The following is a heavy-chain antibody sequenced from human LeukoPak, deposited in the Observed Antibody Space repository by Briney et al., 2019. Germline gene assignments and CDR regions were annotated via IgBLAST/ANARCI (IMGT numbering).Heavy chain of an antibody. V-gene: IGHV4-61*01. CDR1: GGSVSSGSSY. J-gene: IGHJ5*02. D-gene: IGHD3-16*01. Sequence: SETLSLTCVISGGSVSSGSSYWSWIRQPPGKGLEWIGYMYYSGNTYYNPSLKSRVTISVDTSKNQFSLKLNSVTAADTAVYYCARHYGPWGQGTLVTVSS. CDR3: ARHYGP. CDR2: MYYSGNT.